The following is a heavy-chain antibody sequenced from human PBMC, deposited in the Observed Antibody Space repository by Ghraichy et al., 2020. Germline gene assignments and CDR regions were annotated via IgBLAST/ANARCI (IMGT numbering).Heavy chain of an antibody. V-gene: IGHV3-21*01. Sequence: GGSLRLSCAASGFTFSSYSMNWVRQAPGKGLEWVSSISSSSSYIYYADSVKGRFTISRDNAKNSLYLQMNSLRAEDTAVYYCARGRFGCTNGVCLGWFDPWGQGTLVTVSS. CDR1: GFTFSSYS. CDR3: ARGRFGCTNGVCLGWFDP. J-gene: IGHJ5*02. D-gene: IGHD2-8*01. CDR2: ISSSSSYI.